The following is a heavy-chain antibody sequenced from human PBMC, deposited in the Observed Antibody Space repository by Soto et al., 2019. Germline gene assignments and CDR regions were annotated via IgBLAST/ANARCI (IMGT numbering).Heavy chain of an antibody. D-gene: IGHD6-13*01. CDR3: ARGVSSSWFKNYEYYFDY. CDR1: GFTFSSYG. CDR2: IWYDGSNK. Sequence: QVQLVESGGGVVQPGRSLRLSCAASGFTFSSYGMHWVRQAPGKGLEWVAVIWYDGSNKYYADSVKGRFTISRDNSKNTLYLQMNSLRAEDTAVYYCARGVSSSWFKNYEYYFDYWGQGTLVTVSS. V-gene: IGHV3-33*01. J-gene: IGHJ4*02.